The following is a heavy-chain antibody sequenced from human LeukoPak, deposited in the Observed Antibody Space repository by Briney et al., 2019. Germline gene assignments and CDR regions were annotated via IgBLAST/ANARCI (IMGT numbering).Heavy chain of an antibody. CDR2: ISGSGGST. CDR3: ANDGSTSGSYWGHFDY. J-gene: IGHJ4*02. CDR1: GFTFSSYA. Sequence: GGSLRLSCAASGFTFSSYAMSWVRQAPGKGLEWVSAISGSGGSTYDADSVKGRFTISRDNSKNTLYLQMNSLRAEDTAVYYCANDGSTSGSYWGHFDYWGQGTLVTVSS. V-gene: IGHV3-23*01. D-gene: IGHD1-26*01.